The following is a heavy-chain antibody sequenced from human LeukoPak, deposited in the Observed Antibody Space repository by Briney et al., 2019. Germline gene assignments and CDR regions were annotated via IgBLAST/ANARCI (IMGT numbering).Heavy chain of an antibody. CDR2: IKSKTDGGTT. D-gene: IGHD2-15*01. Sequence: GGSLRLSCAASGFTFSNAWMSWVRQAPGKGLEWVVRIKSKTDGGTTDYAAPVKGRFTIARDDSKNTLYLQMNSLKPEDTAVYYRARDARGYCSGGSCYFLDYWGQGTLVTVSS. J-gene: IGHJ4*02. V-gene: IGHV3-15*01. CDR3: ARDARGYCSGGSCYFLDY. CDR1: GFTFSNAW.